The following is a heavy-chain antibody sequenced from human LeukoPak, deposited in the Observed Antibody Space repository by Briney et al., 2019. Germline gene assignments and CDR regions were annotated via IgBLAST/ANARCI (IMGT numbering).Heavy chain of an antibody. D-gene: IGHD3-3*01. CDR1: GYSFTSYC. Sequence: GASLNISCKGSGYSFTSYCSGWGRQMRRKRLERMGIIYPGDSATRSHTSFQSHITTSADNSSTTAYLQWSSLKAADTAMYYCARNDFWSGYYSYNWFDPWGQGTVVSVSS. CDR2: IYPGDSAT. J-gene: IGHJ5*02. V-gene: IGHV5-51*01. CDR3: ARNDFWSGYYSYNWFDP.